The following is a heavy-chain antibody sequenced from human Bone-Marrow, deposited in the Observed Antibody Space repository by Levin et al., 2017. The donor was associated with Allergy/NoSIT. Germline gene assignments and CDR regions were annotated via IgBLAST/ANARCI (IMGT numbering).Heavy chain of an antibody. Sequence: PSETLSLTCTVSGGSINSGSFYWNWIRQSTGKGLEWIGRVYASGSPYSNPSLKSRVTMSVDTSKSQFSLELTSVTAADTALYYCARGDAKVGGCDYWGQGTLVTVSS. CDR1: GGSINSGSFY. V-gene: IGHV4-61*02. J-gene: IGHJ4*02. CDR3: ARGDAKVGGCDY. D-gene: IGHD3-10*01. CDR2: VYASGSP.